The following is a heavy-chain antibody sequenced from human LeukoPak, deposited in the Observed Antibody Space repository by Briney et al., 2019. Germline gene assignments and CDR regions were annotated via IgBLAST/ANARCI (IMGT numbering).Heavy chain of an antibody. CDR2: IKEDGSEK. CDR1: GFILNRDW. V-gene: IGHV3-7*03. J-gene: IGHJ3*02. Sequence: PGGSLRLSCAGPGFILNRDWMNWVRQAPGKGLEWVANIKEDGSEKYYMDSVKGRFTISRDNGKNSLYLQMNSLRAEDTAVYYCAKDRRSWYSNAFDIWGQGTMVTVSS. CDR3: AKDRRSWYSNAFDI. D-gene: IGHD6-13*01.